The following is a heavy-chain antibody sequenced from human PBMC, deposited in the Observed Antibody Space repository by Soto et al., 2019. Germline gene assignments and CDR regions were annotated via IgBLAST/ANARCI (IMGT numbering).Heavy chain of an antibody. CDR1: GYTFTGYY. V-gene: IGHV1-2*04. J-gene: IGHJ3*02. Sequence: ASVKVSCQASGYTFTGYYMHWVRQAPGQGLEWMGWINPNSGGTNYAQKFQGWVTMTRDTSISTAHMELSRLRSDYTAVYYCARDLDYDILTGSKKIGAFDIWGQGTMVTVSS. CDR2: INPNSGGT. D-gene: IGHD3-9*01. CDR3: ARDLDYDILTGSKKIGAFDI.